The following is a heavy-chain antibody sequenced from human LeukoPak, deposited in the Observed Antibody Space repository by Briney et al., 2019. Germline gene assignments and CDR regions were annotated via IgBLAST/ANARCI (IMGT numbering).Heavy chain of an antibody. CDR2: INPNSGGT. V-gene: IGHV1-2*02. Sequence: GASVKVSCKASGYTFTGYFMHWVRQAPGQGLEWMGWINPNSGGTNYAQKFQGRVTMTRDTSISTAYMELSRLRSDDTAVYYCARDLYPTYYYDGSGYSLDYWGQGTLVTVSS. CDR1: GYTFTGYF. J-gene: IGHJ4*02. CDR3: ARDLYPTYYYDGSGYSLDY. D-gene: IGHD3-22*01.